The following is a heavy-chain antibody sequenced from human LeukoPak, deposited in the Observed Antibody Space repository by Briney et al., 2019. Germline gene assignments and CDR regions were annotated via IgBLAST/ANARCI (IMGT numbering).Heavy chain of an antibody. CDR3: AVDSSGYYYGIDDAFDI. Sequence: GGSLRLSCAASGFTVSSNYMSWVRQAPGKGLEWVSVIYIGGSTYYADSVKGRFTISRYNSKNTLYLQMNSLRAEDTAVYYCAVDSSGYYYGIDDAFDIWGQGTMVTVSS. V-gene: IGHV3-53*01. D-gene: IGHD3-22*01. CDR1: GFTVSSNY. CDR2: IYIGGST. J-gene: IGHJ3*02.